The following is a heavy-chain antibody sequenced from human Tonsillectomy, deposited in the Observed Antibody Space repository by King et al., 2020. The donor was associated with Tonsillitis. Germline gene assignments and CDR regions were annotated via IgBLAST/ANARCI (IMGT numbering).Heavy chain of an antibody. Sequence: QLVQSGAEVKKPGASVKVSCKASGYTFTTYYMHWVRQAPGQGLEWRGMINTSVGSTSYAQKSQGRVTMTRDTSTSTVYMELSSLRFEDTAVYYCARVYYGARTYANLNYYGMDVWGQGPTVTVSS. CDR3: ARVYYGARTYANLNYYGMDV. J-gene: IGHJ6*02. CDR2: INTSVGST. V-gene: IGHV1-46*01. D-gene: IGHD3-10*01. CDR1: GYTFTTYY.